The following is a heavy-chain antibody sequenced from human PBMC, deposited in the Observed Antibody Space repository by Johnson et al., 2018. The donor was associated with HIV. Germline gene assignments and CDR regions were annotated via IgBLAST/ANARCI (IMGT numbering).Heavy chain of an antibody. J-gene: IGHJ3*02. CDR2: ISYDGSSK. Sequence: RLVESGGGVVQPGRSLRLSCAASKFTFSTYAMHWVRQAPGKGLEWVAVISYDGSSKYYADSVKGRFTISRDNSKNTLYLQTNSLRAEDTAVYYCARDREYGLAWGWALDIWGQGTMVTVSS. D-gene: IGHD6-19*01. CDR3: ARDREYGLAWGWALDI. CDR1: KFTFSTYA. V-gene: IGHV3-30*04.